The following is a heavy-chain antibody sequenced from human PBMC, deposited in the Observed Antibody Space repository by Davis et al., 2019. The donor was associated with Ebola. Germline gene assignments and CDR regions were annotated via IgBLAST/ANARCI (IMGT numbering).Heavy chain of an antibody. D-gene: IGHD6-19*01. CDR1: GNSISSGYY. Sequence: PSETLSLTCTVSGNSISSGYYWGWIRQPPGKGLEWIGSMHHSGTTFYNPSLKSRVTISVDTSKNQFSLRLSSVTAADTAVYYCVRHDGEQWLVFDYWGQGTLVTVSS. CDR3: VRHDGEQWLVFDY. CDR2: MHHSGTT. V-gene: IGHV4-38-2*02. J-gene: IGHJ4*02.